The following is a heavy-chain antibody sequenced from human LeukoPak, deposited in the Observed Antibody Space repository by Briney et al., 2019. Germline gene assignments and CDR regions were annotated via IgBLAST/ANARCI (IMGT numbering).Heavy chain of an antibody. D-gene: IGHD2/OR15-2a*01. CDR3: ARTYLGFQGFDF. CDR1: GYGFNSYW. V-gene: IGHV5-51*01. J-gene: IGHJ4*02. CDR2: IYPSDSDT. Sequence: GESLKISCKGSGYGFNSYWIGWVRQMPAKSLEWMGIIYPSDSDTRYSPSFQGQVTISADKSISTAYLQWSSLKASDTAMYYCARTYLGFQGFDFWGQGTLVTVSS.